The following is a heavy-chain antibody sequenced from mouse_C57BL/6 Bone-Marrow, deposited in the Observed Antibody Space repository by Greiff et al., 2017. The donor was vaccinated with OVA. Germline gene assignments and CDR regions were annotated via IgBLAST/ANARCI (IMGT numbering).Heavy chain of an antibody. CDR3: ARGGYYFSWFAY. V-gene: IGHV5-6*01. CDR2: IISGGSYT. D-gene: IGHD1-1*01. Sequence: EVQGVESGGDLVKPGGSLKLSCAASGFTSSIYGMSWVRQTPDKRLVWVVTIISGGSYTFYPDSVKGRFTISRDNAKNTLYLQMSSLKSEDTAMYYCARGGYYFSWFAYWGQGTLVTVSA. CDR1: GFTSSIYG. J-gene: IGHJ3*01.